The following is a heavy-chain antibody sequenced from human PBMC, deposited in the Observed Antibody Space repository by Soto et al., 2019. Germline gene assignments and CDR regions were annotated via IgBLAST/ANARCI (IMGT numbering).Heavy chain of an antibody. D-gene: IGHD2-15*01. Sequence: SQTLSLTCAISGDSVSSNSAAWNWIRQSPSRGLEWLGRTYYRSKWYNDYAVSVKSRITINPDTSKNQFSLQLNSVTPEDTALYYCASFCSGGSCQSRGYGMDVWGQGTTVTVSS. CDR1: GDSVSSNSAA. J-gene: IGHJ6*02. CDR2: TYYRSKWYN. CDR3: ASFCSGGSCQSRGYGMDV. V-gene: IGHV6-1*01.